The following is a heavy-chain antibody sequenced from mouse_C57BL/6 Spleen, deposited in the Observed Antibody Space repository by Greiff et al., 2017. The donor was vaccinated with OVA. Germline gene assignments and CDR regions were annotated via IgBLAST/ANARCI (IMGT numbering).Heavy chain of an antibody. J-gene: IGHJ3*01. CDR3: ARSEGAY. V-gene: IGHV1-50*01. CDR2: IDPSDSYT. CDR1: GYTFTSYW. Sequence: QVQLQQPGAELVKPGASVKLSCKASGYTFTSYWMQWVKQRPGQGLEWIGEIDPSDSYTNYTQKFKGKAPLTVDTSSSTAYMQLSSLTSEDSAVYYCARSEGAYWGQGTLVTVSA.